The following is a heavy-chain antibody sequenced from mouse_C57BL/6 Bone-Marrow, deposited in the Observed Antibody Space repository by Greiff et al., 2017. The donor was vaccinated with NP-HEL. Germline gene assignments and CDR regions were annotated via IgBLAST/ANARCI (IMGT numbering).Heavy chain of an antibody. V-gene: IGHV14-4*01. CDR2: IDPENGDT. J-gene: IGHJ3*01. Sequence: VQLQQSGAELVRPGASVKLSCTASGFNIKDDYMHWVKQRPEQGLEWIGWIDPENGDTEYASKFQGKATITADTSSNTAYLQLSSLTSEDTAVYYCTTALPTMVKGWFAYWGQGTLVTVSA. CDR1: GFNIKDDY. D-gene: IGHD2-10*01. CDR3: TTALPTMVKGWFAY.